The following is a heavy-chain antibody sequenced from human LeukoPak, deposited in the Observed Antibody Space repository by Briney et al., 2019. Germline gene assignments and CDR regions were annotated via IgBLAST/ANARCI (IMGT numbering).Heavy chain of an antibody. J-gene: IGHJ4*02. V-gene: IGHV3-21*01. CDR3: ARDQGSARDYFDY. D-gene: IGHD6-6*01. Sequence: GGSLRLSCAASGFTFNSYTMNWVRQAPGKGLEWVSSISSSSSYIYSADSVKGRFTISRDNAKNSLYLQMNSLRAEDTAVYYCARDQGSARDYFDYWGQGTLVTVSS. CDR2: ISSSSSYI. CDR1: GFTFNSYT.